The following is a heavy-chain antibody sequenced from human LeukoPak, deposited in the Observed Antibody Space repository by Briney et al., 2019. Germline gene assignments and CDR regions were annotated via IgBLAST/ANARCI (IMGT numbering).Heavy chain of an antibody. CDR3: ARGGEVYGGKFAY. CDR2: INHSGST. CDR1: GGSISSSSYY. Sequence: SETLSLTCTVSGGSISSSSYYWGWIRQPPGKGLEWIGEINHSGSTNYNPSLKSRVTISVDTSKNQFSLKLSSVTAADTAVYYCARGGEVYGGKFAYWGQGTLVTVSS. J-gene: IGHJ4*02. V-gene: IGHV4-39*07. D-gene: IGHD4-23*01.